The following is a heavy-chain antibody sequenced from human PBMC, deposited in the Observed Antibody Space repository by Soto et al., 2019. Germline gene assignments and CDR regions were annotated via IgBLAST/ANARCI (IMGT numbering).Heavy chain of an antibody. CDR1: GYSFTSYW. D-gene: IGHD3-9*01. Sequence: PGESLKISCKGSGYSFTSYWIGWVRQMPGKGLEWMGIIYPGDSDTRYSPSFQGQVTISADKSISTAYLQWSSLKASDTAMYYCARALPPIDDILTGYYFGSNYYLDVWGKGTTVTVSS. J-gene: IGHJ6*03. CDR2: IYPGDSDT. V-gene: IGHV5-51*01. CDR3: ARALPPIDDILTGYYFGSNYYLDV.